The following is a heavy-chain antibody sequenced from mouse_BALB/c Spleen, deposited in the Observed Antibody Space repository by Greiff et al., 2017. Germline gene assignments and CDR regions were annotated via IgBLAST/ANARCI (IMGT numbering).Heavy chain of an antibody. CDR1: GFAFSSYD. Sequence: EVQLVESGGGLVKPGGSLKLSCAASGFAFSSYDMSWVRQTPEKRLEWVATISSGGSYTYYPDSVKGRFTISRDNAKNTLYLQMSSLKSEDTAMYYCARHMARWAMDYWGQGTSVTVSS. J-gene: IGHJ4*01. CDR2: ISSGGSYT. CDR3: ARHMARWAMDY. V-gene: IGHV5-6*01. D-gene: IGHD3-3*01.